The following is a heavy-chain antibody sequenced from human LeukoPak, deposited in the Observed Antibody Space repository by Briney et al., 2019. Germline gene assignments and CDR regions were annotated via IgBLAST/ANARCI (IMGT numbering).Heavy chain of an antibody. CDR1: GFTFNSYA. D-gene: IGHD2-2*01. J-gene: IGHJ4*02. Sequence: GGSLRLSCAASGFTFNSYAMGWVRQAPGKGLEWVSGLSGTGGNTYYADSVKGRFTISRDTSKNMMYLEMNSLRAEDTAIYYCARVGPAAARDYWGQGTLVTVSS. CDR2: LSGTGGNT. V-gene: IGHV3-23*01. CDR3: ARVGPAAARDY.